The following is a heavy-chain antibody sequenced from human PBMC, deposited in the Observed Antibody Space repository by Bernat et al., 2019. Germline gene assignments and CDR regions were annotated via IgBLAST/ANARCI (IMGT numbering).Heavy chain of an antibody. Sequence: QVQLQESGPGLVKPSETLSLTCTVSGGSISRGGYYSSWIRQHPGKGLEWIGYIYYSGSTYYNPSLKSRLTISIDTSENQFSLKLSSVTAADTAVYYCARGYLDSSGYLITNWGQGTLVTVSS. D-gene: IGHD3-22*01. CDR3: ARGYLDSSGYLITN. CDR1: GGSISRGGYY. J-gene: IGHJ4*02. V-gene: IGHV4-31*03. CDR2: IYYSGST.